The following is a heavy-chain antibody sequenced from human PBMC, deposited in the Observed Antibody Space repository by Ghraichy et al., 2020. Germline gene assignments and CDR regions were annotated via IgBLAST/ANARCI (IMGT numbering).Heavy chain of an antibody. D-gene: IGHD2-15*01. CDR3: AKEGLGYCSGGSCYRQVPIDY. CDR2: ISGSGGST. CDR1: GFTFSSYS. V-gene: IGHV3-23*01. Sequence: GSLRLSCAASGFTFSSYSMSWVRQAPGKGLEWVSAISGSGGSTYYADSVKGRFTISRDNSKNTLYLQMNSLRAEDTAVYYCAKEGLGYCSGGSCYRQVPIDYWGQGTLVTVSS. J-gene: IGHJ4*02.